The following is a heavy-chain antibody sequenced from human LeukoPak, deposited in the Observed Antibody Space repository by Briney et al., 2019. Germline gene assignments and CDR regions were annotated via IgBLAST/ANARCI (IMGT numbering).Heavy chain of an antibody. Sequence: PSETLSLTCAVYGVTFSGYYWTWVRQPPGKGLEWIGEINHSGTTTYNPSLKSRVTISVDTSKSQFSLRLSSITAADTAVYYCARGRINRNFNYCHQAPLVTSSS. CDR3: ARGRINRNFNY. D-gene: IGHD2/OR15-2a*01. CDR1: GVTFSGYY. V-gene: IGHV4-34*01. J-gene: IGHJ4*02. CDR2: INHSGTT.